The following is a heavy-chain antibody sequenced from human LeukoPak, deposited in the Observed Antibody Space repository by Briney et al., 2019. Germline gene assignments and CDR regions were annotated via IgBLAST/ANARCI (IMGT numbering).Heavy chain of an antibody. D-gene: IGHD3-10*01. CDR2: INSDVSGT. CDR1: GFTFSIYC. CDR3: ARSGVGGAFDI. V-gene: IGHV3-74*01. Sequence: GGSLRLSCAASGFTFSIYCMHWVRQVPGKGLVWVSHINSDVSGTSYADSVKGRFTISRDNAKNTLYLQMNSLRAEDTAVYYCARSGVGGAFDIWGQGTMVTVSS. J-gene: IGHJ3*02.